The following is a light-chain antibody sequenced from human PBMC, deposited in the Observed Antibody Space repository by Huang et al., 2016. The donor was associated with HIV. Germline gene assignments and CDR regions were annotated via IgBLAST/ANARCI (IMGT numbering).Light chain of an antibody. V-gene: IGKV1-33*01. CDR2: DAS. CDR1: QDLIKY. CDR3: QQYVNLPLT. Sequence: IQMTQSPSSLSASGGDRVTINCQATQDLIKYLNWYQQKPGKGPKLLIYDASNLEIGVPSRFSGSRSGTDFTLTISSMQPEDTATYYCQQYVNLPLTFGGGTKVEIK. J-gene: IGKJ4*01.